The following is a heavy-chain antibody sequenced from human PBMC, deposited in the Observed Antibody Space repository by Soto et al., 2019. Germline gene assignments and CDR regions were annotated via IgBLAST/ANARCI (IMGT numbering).Heavy chain of an antibody. CDR1: GYTFTSYY. Sequence: GASVKVSCKASGYTFTSYYMHWVRQAPGQGLEWMGIINPSGGSTSYAQKFQGRVTMTRDTSTSTVYMELSSLRSEDTAVYYCARDLYYYGSGSYIPAEDYMDVWXKGTTVTVSS. CDR2: INPSGGST. CDR3: ARDLYYYGSGSYIPAEDYMDV. D-gene: IGHD3-10*01. J-gene: IGHJ6*03. V-gene: IGHV1-46*03.